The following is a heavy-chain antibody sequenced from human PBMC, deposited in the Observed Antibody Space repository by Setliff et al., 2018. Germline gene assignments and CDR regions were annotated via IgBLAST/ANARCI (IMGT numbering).Heavy chain of an antibody. D-gene: IGHD4-17*01. J-gene: IGHJ5*01. V-gene: IGHV3-7*03. Sequence: GGSLRLSCSASGFTFSSLWMAWVRQAPGKGLEWVANINEDGSAQFYADSVKGRFTISRDNARNALYLHMNSLRAEDTAKYYCAKDPNGDYIGAFDSWGRGTLVTVSS. CDR1: GFTFSSLW. CDR2: INEDGSAQ. CDR3: AKDPNGDYIGAFDS.